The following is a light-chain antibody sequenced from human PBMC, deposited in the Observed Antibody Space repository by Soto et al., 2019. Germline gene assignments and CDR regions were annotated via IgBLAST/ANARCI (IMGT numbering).Light chain of an antibody. CDR2: GAS. V-gene: IGKV3-20*01. J-gene: IGKJ1*01. CDR3: QQYDISPVWT. Sequence: EIVLTQSPGPLSLSPGERATLSCRASQTVTSTYLDWYQQKPGQAPRLLIYGASSRATGIPDRFSGSGSGTYFTLTISRVAPDDFAVYFWQQYDISPVWTFGKGTRVEMK. CDR1: QTVTSTY.